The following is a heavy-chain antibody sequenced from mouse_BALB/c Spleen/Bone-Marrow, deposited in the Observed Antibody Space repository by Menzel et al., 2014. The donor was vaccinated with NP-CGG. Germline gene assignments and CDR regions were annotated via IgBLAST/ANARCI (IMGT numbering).Heavy chain of an antibody. CDR3: TRYDLTTRAFAY. J-gene: IGHJ3*01. CDR1: GYSFTSYW. Sequence: VKLMESGAELVRPGASVKLSCKASGYSFTSYWMNWVKQRPGQGLEWIGMIHLSDSESGLNQKFKDKATLTVDKSSSTAYMQLSSPTSEDSAVYYCTRYDLTTRAFAYWGQGTLVTVSA. D-gene: IGHD3-3*01. V-gene: IGHV1-61*01. CDR2: IHLSDSES.